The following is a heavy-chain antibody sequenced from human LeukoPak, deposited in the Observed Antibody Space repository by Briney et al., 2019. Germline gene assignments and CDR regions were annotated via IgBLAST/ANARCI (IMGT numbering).Heavy chain of an antibody. V-gene: IGHV3-23*01. Sequence: PGGSLRLSCAASGFTFSSYAMSWVRQTPEKGLEWVSAISGSGGHTYYADSVKGRFTISRDNSKNTLYLQMNSLRAEDTAVYYCAKDGIAAAFFDYWGQGTLVTVSS. CDR2: ISGSGGHT. CDR3: AKDGIAAAFFDY. D-gene: IGHD6-13*01. CDR1: GFTFSSYA. J-gene: IGHJ4*02.